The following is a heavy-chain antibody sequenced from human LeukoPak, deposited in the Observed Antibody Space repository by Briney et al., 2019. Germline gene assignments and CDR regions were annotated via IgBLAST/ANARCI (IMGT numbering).Heavy chain of an antibody. CDR1: GYTFTSYG. V-gene: IGHV1-18*01. Sequence: GASVTVSCKASGYTFTSYGISWVRQAPGQGLEWMGWISAYNVNTNYAQKLQGRVTMTTDTSTSTAYMELRSLRSDDTAVYYCASGRDYYGSGSYYYGMDVWGQGTTVTVSS. CDR3: ASGRDYYGSGSYYYGMDV. J-gene: IGHJ6*02. CDR2: ISAYNVNT. D-gene: IGHD3-10*01.